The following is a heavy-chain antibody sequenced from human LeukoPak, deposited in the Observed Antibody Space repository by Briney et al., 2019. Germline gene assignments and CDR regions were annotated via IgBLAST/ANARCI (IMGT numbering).Heavy chain of an antibody. CDR3: ARQLPLNGIVVVQTGFDY. Sequence: SETLSLTCAVYGGSFSGYYWSWIRQPPGKGVEWIGEINHSGSTKYNPSLKSRLTISVDTSKSQFSLKLSSVTAADTAVYYCARQLPLNGIVVVQTGFDYWGQGTLVTVSS. J-gene: IGHJ4*02. CDR2: INHSGST. V-gene: IGHV4-34*01. D-gene: IGHD2-2*01. CDR1: GGSFSGYY.